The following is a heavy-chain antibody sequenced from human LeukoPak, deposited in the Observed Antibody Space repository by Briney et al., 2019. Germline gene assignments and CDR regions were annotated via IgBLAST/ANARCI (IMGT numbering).Heavy chain of an antibody. CDR2: INPNSGGT. V-gene: IGHV1-2*02. D-gene: IGHD4-17*01. Sequence: GASVKVSCKASGYTFTGYYMHWVRQAPGQGLEWMGWINPNSGGTNYAQKFQGRVTITRDTSISTTYMELSRLRSDDTAVYYCARERATVGGYFDYWGQGTLVTVSS. J-gene: IGHJ4*02. CDR3: ARERATVGGYFDY. CDR1: GYTFTGYY.